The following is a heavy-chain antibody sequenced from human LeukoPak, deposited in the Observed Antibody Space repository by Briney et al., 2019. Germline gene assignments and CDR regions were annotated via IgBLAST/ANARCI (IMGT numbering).Heavy chain of an antibody. CDR1: GFTFSSYV. CDR2: ISYDGSNK. J-gene: IGHJ3*02. CDR3: ARSISIAARPYAFDI. V-gene: IGHV3-30*04. D-gene: IGHD6-6*01. Sequence: GRSLRLSCAASGFTFSSYVMHWVRQAPGKGLEWVAVISYDGSNKYYADSVKGRFTISRDNSKNTLYLQMNSLRAEDTAVYYCARSISIAARPYAFDIWGQGTMVTVSS.